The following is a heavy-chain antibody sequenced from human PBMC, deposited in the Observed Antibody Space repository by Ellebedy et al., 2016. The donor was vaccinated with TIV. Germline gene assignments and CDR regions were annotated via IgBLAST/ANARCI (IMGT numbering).Heavy chain of an antibody. V-gene: IGHV1-24*01. J-gene: IGHJ4*02. Sequence: AASVKVSCKVSGYTLTELSMHWVRQAPGKGLEWMGGFDPEDGETIYAQKFQGRVTMTEDTSTDTAYMELSSLRSEDTAVYYCATGGGDVVVTAIGFDYWGQGTLVTVSS. CDR2: FDPEDGET. D-gene: IGHD2-21*02. CDR3: ATGGGDVVVTAIGFDY. CDR1: GYTLTELS.